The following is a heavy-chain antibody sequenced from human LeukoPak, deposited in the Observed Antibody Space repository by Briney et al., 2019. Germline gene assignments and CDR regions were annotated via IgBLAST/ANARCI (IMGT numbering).Heavy chain of an antibody. Sequence: ASVKVSCKASGYTFTSYGISWVRQATGQGLEWMGWMNPNSGNTGYAQKFQGRVTMTRNTSISTAYMELSSLRSEDTAVYYCARGRGRWQQRRGFDYWGQGTLVTVSS. CDR2: MNPNSGNT. V-gene: IGHV1-8*02. CDR3: ARGRGRWQQRRGFDY. CDR1: GYTFTSYG. J-gene: IGHJ4*02. D-gene: IGHD5-24*01.